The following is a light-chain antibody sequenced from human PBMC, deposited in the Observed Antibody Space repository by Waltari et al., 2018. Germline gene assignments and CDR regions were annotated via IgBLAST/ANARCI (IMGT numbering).Light chain of an antibody. Sequence: DIVMTQSPDSLTVSLGERAPIHCRSNQNIFHSSKNKDLLAWYQHKPGQPPRLLISWASVREPGVPDRFTGSGSGTDFTLNIASLQAEDVAIYYCQQYSSAVSFGGGTKV. CDR2: WAS. CDR3: QQYSSAVS. CDR1: QNIFHSSKNKDL. V-gene: IGKV4-1*01. J-gene: IGKJ4*01.